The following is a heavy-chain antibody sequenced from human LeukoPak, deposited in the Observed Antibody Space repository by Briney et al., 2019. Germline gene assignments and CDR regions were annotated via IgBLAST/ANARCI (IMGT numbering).Heavy chain of an antibody. CDR3: ARGDHVRIYAESAFDF. Sequence: ASVKVSCKASGYTFTSYFLHWVRQAPGQGLEGMGIINPSGGNTNYALKFQGRVTMTRDTSTSTVYMELSSLRSEDTAVYYCARGDHVRIYAESAFDFWGQGTMVTVSS. J-gene: IGHJ3*01. CDR1: GYTFTSYF. CDR2: INPSGGNT. D-gene: IGHD5/OR15-5a*01. V-gene: IGHV1-46*01.